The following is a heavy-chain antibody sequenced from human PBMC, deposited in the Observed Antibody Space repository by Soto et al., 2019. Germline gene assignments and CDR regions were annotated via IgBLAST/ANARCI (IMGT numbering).Heavy chain of an antibody. J-gene: IGHJ4*02. CDR3: ANEPLATYSSSPGFDY. V-gene: IGHV3-30*18. CDR2: ISYDGSNT. Sequence: QVPLVESGGGVVQPGRSLRLSCAASGFTFSSSGMHWVRQAPGKGLEWVAVISYDGSNTFHADSVKGRFTISRDNSKTTLYLQMNSLRAEDTAVYYCANEPLATYSSSPGFDYGGQGTLVTVSS. D-gene: IGHD6-13*01. CDR1: GFTFSSSG.